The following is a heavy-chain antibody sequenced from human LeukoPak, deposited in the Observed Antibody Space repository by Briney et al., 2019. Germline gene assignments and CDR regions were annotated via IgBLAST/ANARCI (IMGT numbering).Heavy chain of an antibody. J-gene: IGHJ4*02. CDR1: GYSFSNYW. CDR2: IFPGGSDT. V-gene: IGHV5-51*01. Sequence: GESVKISGKGSGYSFSNYWIGWVRQMPGKGLEWMASIFPGGSDTRYNPSFQGQVTISADKSITTAYLQWSSLKASDTAMYYCARLTSFYAYRDYDPFDYWGQGTLVTVSS. CDR3: ARLTSFYAYRDYDPFDY. D-gene: IGHD5-12*01.